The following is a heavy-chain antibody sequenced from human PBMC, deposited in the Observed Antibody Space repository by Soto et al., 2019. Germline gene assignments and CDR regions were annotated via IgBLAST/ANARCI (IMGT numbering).Heavy chain of an antibody. Sequence: QVLLADSGPGLVRPSGTLSLTCSVSGASINSANWWVWVRKPPGKGLEGIGEIYHIGSTTYNPSLKSRASITVEKTKNQFALIVTSVTAADTAVYYCAKLYVFWSGLWYGLGVWGQGTTVTVSS. CDR3: AKLYVFWSGLWYGLGV. D-gene: IGHD3-3*01. CDR1: GASINSANW. CDR2: IYHIGST. V-gene: IGHV4-4*02. J-gene: IGHJ6*02.